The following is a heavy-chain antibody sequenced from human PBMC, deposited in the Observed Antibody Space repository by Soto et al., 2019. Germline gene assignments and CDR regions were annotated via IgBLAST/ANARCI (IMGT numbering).Heavy chain of an antibody. CDR2: IYSSGST. Sequence: SETLSLTCTVSGVSISSSVYYWAWIRQPPGKGLEWIGSIYSSGSTYYNPSLRSRVTISVDTSKNQFSLKLSSVTAADTAVYYCATPVSSGYQGLEVWGQGTMVTVSS. V-gene: IGHV4-39*01. J-gene: IGHJ3*01. D-gene: IGHD3-22*01. CDR1: GVSISSSVYY. CDR3: ATPVSSGYQGLEV.